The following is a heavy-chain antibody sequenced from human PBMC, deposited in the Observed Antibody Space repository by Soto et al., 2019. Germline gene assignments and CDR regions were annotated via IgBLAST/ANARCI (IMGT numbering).Heavy chain of an antibody. D-gene: IGHD4-4*01. CDR1: GFTVSSNY. Sequence: GGSLRLSCAASGFTVSSNYMSWVRQAPGKGLEWVSVIYSGGSTYYADSVKGRFTISRDNSKNTLYLQMNSLRAEDTAVYYCARGRLYSNYYYGMDVWGQGTTVTVSS. CDR2: IYSGGST. V-gene: IGHV3-53*01. J-gene: IGHJ6*02. CDR3: ARGRLYSNYYYGMDV.